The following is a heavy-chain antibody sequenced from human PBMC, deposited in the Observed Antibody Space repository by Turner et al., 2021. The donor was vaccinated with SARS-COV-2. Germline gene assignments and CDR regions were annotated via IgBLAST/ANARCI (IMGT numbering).Heavy chain of an antibody. D-gene: IGHD1-1*01. CDR2: IYSGDST. CDR3: ARDLNGGRGP. J-gene: IGHJ5*02. Sequence: EVQLVESGGGLVQPGGSLILSCAASGFTVRSNYMSWVRQAPGKGLEWVSVIYSGDSTFYADSVKGRFTISRDSSKNSLYLQMNSLRTEDTAVYYCARDLNGGRGPWGQGTLVTVSS. V-gene: IGHV3-66*02. CDR1: GFTVRSNY.